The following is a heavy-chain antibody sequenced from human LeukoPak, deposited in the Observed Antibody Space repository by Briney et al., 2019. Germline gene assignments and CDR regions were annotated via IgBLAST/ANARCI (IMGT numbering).Heavy chain of an antibody. CDR1: GGSFSGYY. D-gene: IGHD2-2*01. J-gene: IGHJ4*02. V-gene: IGHV4-34*01. Sequence: PSETLSLTCAVYGGSFSGYYWSWIRQPPGKGLEWIGEINHSGSTNYNPSLKSRVTISVDTSKNQFSLKLSSVTAADTAVYYCARGRDCSSTSCQTFDYWGQGTLVTVSS. CDR2: INHSGST. CDR3: ARGRDCSSTSCQTFDY.